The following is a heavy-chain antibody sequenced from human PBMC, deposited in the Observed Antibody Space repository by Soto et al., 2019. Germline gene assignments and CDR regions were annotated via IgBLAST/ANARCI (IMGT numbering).Heavy chain of an antibody. D-gene: IGHD2-15*01. V-gene: IGHV1-69*13. J-gene: IGHJ6*02. Sequence: QVHMVQSGAEVKKPGSSVKVSCKVFGGGFGSFATSWVRQAPGQGLEWMGKVFPIFGDTNYAQKFQGRLTLTADDSTSTAYMELSSLRSDDTAVYYCARDKAAVVGMDVWGQGTTVIVSS. CDR2: VFPIFGDT. CDR3: ARDKAAVVGMDV. CDR1: GGGFGSFA.